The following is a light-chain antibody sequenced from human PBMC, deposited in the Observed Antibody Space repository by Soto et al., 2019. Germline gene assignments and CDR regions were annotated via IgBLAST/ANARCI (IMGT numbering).Light chain of an antibody. Sequence: EIVLTQSPGTLSLSPGDRATLSCRASQSVCSSYLAWYQQKPGQAPRLLIYGASSRATGIPDRFSGSGSGTDFTLTISRLEPEDFAVYYCQQYGSSHTFGQGTKLEIK. V-gene: IGKV3-20*01. CDR3: QQYGSSHT. CDR1: QSVCSSY. CDR2: GAS. J-gene: IGKJ2*01.